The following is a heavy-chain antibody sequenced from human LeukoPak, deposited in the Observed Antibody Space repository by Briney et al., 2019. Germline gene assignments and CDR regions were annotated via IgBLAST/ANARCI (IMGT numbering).Heavy chain of an antibody. Sequence: GESLKISCAASGFTFSSYAMHWVRQAPGKGLEWVAFIRYDGNNKNYADSAKGRFTISRDNSKDTLYLQMNSLRAEDTAVYYCAKGDDYGANTRLPKYNWFDPWGQGTLVTVSS. CDR1: GFTFSSYA. D-gene: IGHD4-23*01. J-gene: IGHJ5*02. CDR2: IRYDGNNK. V-gene: IGHV3-30*02. CDR3: AKGDDYGANTRLPKYNWFDP.